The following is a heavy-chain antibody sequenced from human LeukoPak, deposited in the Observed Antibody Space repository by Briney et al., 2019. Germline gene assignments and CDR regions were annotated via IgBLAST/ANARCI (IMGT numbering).Heavy chain of an antibody. J-gene: IGHJ3*02. V-gene: IGHV3-23*01. Sequence: GGSLRLSCAASGFTFSSYAMSWVRQAPGKGLEWVSGFSGRGGSTYYADSVKGRFTISRDSSKNTLYLQMNSLRAEDTAVYYCAKDIGQQLVLPDAFDMWGQGTMVTVSS. CDR1: GFTFSSYA. CDR3: AKDIGQQLVLPDAFDM. D-gene: IGHD6-6*01. CDR2: FSGRGGST.